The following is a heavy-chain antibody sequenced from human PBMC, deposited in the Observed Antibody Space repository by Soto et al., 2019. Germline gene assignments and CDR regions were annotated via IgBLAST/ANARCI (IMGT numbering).Heavy chain of an antibody. CDR2: MNPNSGNT. Sequence: QVQLVQSGAEVKKPGASVKVSCKASGYTFTSYDINWVRQATGQGLEWMGWMNPNSGNTGYAQKFQGRVTMTRNTSISTAYMELSSLRSEDTAVSYCARERSAAGTGGFDPWGQGTLVTVSS. V-gene: IGHV1-8*01. J-gene: IGHJ5*02. CDR3: ARERSAAGTGGFDP. CDR1: GYTFTSYD. D-gene: IGHD6-13*01.